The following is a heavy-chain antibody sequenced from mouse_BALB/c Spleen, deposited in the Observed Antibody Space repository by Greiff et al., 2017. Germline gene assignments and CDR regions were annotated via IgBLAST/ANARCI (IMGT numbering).Heavy chain of an antibody. J-gene: IGHJ2*01. CDR1: GYTFTSYW. CDR2: IFPGTGTT. V-gene: IGHV1S132*01. CDR3: ARRGTGTDY. Sequence: QVQLQQSGAELVKPGASVKLSCKTSGYTFTSYWIQWVKQRPGQGLGWIGEIFPGTGTTYYNEKFKGKATLTIDTSSSTAYMQLSSLTSEDSAVYFCARRGTGTDYWGQGTTLTVSS. D-gene: IGHD4-1*01.